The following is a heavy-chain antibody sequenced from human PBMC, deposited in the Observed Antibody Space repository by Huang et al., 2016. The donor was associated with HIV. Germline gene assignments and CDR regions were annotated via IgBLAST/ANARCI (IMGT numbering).Heavy chain of an antibody. J-gene: IGHJ4*02. V-gene: IGHV1-8*03. Sequence: QVQLVQSGAEVKKPGASVKVSCKASGFTFNNYDFNWVRQASGQGLEWMGWMNTKSGNTGYAQKFQGRVTITRNTSITTAYMELRSLRSEDTAVYYCARARGFLYDSTGYYSRYYFDSWGQGTLVTISS. CDR3: ARARGFLYDSTGYYSRYYFDS. CDR2: MNTKSGNT. CDR1: GFTFNNYD. D-gene: IGHD3-22*01.